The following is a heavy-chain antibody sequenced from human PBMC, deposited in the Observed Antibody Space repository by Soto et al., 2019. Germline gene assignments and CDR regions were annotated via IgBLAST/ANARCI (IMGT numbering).Heavy chain of an antibody. D-gene: IGHD3-10*01. CDR3: AKVRPNYYGSGGGYYKAGGDY. CDR2: ISGNGANT. Sequence: EVQLLGSGGGLVQPGGSLRLSCAASGLTFSTYAMSWVRQAPGKGLEWVSSISGNGANTYYTDSVKGRFIISRDNSKNTLFLQMNSLSAEDTALYYCAKVRPNYYGSGGGYYKAGGDYWGQGTLVTVSS. CDR1: GLTFSTYA. J-gene: IGHJ4*02. V-gene: IGHV3-23*01.